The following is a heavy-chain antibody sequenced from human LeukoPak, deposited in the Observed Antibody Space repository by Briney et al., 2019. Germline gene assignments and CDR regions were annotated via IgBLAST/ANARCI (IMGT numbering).Heavy chain of an antibody. D-gene: IGHD6-13*01. CDR3: AKGGSSSHNWFDP. Sequence: GGSLRLSCPASELTFSAFAMHWVGQAPGKGLEWVAFVRNDGSNEYYPDSVKGRFTISRDNSRNTLYLQMSSLRAEDTAVYYCAKGGSSSHNWFDPWGQGTLVTVSS. V-gene: IGHV3-30*02. CDR2: VRNDGSNE. CDR1: ELTFSAFA. J-gene: IGHJ5*02.